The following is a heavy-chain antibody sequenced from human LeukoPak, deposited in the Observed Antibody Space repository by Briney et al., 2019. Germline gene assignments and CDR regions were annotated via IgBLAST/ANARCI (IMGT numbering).Heavy chain of an antibody. CDR1: GGSFSGYY. CDR3: ARWEYCSGGSCYPY. V-gene: IGHV4-34*01. Sequence: SETLSLTCAVYGGSFSGYYWSWIRQPPGKGLEWIGEINHSGSTNYNPSLKSRVTISVDTSKNQFSLKLSSVTAADTDVYYCARWEYCSGGSCYPYWGQGTLVTVSS. J-gene: IGHJ4*02. CDR2: INHSGST. D-gene: IGHD2-15*01.